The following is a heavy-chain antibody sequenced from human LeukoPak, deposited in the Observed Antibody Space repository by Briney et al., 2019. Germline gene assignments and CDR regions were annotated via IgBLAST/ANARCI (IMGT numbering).Heavy chain of an antibody. Sequence: PSETLSLTCAVYGGSFSGYYWSWIRQPPGKGLEWIGEINHSGSTNYNPSLKSRVTISVDTSKNQFSLKLSSVTAADTAVYYCARAVAAAGIFRFYYFDYWGQGTLVTVSS. V-gene: IGHV4-34*01. J-gene: IGHJ4*02. CDR2: INHSGST. CDR3: ARAVAAAGIFRFYYFDY. CDR1: GGSFSGYY. D-gene: IGHD6-13*01.